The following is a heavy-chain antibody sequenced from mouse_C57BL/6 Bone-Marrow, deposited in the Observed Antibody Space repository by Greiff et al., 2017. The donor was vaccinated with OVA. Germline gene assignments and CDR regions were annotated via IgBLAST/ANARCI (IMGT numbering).Heavy chain of an antibody. CDR2: SRNKANDYTT. V-gene: IGHV7-1*01. CDR3: ARDDGYHWYFDV. J-gene: IGHJ1*03. CDR1: GFTFSDFY. D-gene: IGHD2-2*01. Sequence: EVQRVESGGGLVQSGRSLRLSCATSGFTFSDFYMEWVRQAPGKGLEWIAASRNKANDYTTEYSASVKGRFIVSRDTSQSILYLQMNALRAEDTAIYYCARDDGYHWYFDVWGTGTTVTVSS.